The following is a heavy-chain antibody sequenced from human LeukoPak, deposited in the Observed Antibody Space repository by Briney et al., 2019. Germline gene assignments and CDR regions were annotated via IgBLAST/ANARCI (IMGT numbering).Heavy chain of an antibody. Sequence: GGSLRLSCVASGFTFSNYWVSWFRQAPGQGLEWVASIKQDGSERYYVDSVKGRFTISRDNAKNSLFLQLSSLRVEDTAVYYCARGSMHIYHLYTDYWGQGTPVTVSS. D-gene: IGHD3-16*02. CDR3: ARGSMHIYHLYTDY. J-gene: IGHJ4*02. CDR1: GFTFSNYW. V-gene: IGHV3-7*01. CDR2: IKQDGSER.